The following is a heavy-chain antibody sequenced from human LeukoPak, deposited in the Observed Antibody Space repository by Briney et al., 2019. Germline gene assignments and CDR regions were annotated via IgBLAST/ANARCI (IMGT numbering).Heavy chain of an antibody. CDR1: GGSISSYY. Sequence: SETLSLTCTVSGGSISSYYWSWIRQPPGKGLEWIGYIYYSGSTNYNPSLKSRVTISVDTSKNQFSLKLSSVTAADTAVYYCARAPRSWGFDYWGQGTLVTVSS. J-gene: IGHJ4*02. D-gene: IGHD7-27*01. CDR3: ARAPRSWGFDY. V-gene: IGHV4-59*01. CDR2: IYYSGST.